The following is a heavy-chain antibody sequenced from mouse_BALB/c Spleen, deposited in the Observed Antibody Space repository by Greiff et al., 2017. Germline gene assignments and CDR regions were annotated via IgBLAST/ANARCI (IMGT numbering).Heavy chain of an antibody. CDR1: GYTFTSYY. D-gene: IGHD2-2*01. J-gene: IGHJ3*01. CDR3: TRSLIYYGYDGFAY. Sequence: QVQLQQSGAELVKPGASVKLSCKASGYTFTSYYMYWVKQRPGQGLEWIGEINPSNGGTNFNEKFKSKATLTVDKSSSTAYMQLSSLTSEDSAVYYCTRSLIYYGYDGFAYWGQGTLVTVSA. V-gene: IGHV1S81*02. CDR2: INPSNGGT.